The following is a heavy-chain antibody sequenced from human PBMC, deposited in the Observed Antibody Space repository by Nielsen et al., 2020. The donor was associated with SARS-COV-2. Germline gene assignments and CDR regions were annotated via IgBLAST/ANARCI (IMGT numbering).Heavy chain of an antibody. D-gene: IGHD6-13*01. J-gene: IGHJ6*02. CDR3: ARISHYGSSWPYYYYGMDV. CDR2: IDCVDDK. CDR1: GFSLSTSGMY. Sequence: SGPTLVKPTQTFTLTCTFSGFSLSTSGMYVTWIRQPPGKALEWLARIDCVDDKYYSTSLKTRLTISKDTSKNQVVLTMTNMDPVDTATYYCARISHYGSSWPYYYYGMDVWGQGTTVTVSS. V-gene: IGHV2-70*11.